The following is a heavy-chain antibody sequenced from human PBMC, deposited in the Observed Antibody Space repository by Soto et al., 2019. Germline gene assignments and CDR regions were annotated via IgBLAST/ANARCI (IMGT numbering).Heavy chain of an antibody. CDR1: GVTFSSYS. Sequence: PGGSLRVSCAAPGVTFSSYSMNWVRQAPGKGLEWVSYISSSSSTIYYADSVKGRFTISRDNSKNSLYLQMNSLKGEDAALEFCARVDFFASCGPLWDGFYICGQGTLVIVSS. CDR2: ISSSSSTI. D-gene: IGHD3-3*01. V-gene: IGHV3-48*01. J-gene: IGHJ3*02. CDR3: ARVDFFASCGPLWDGFYI.